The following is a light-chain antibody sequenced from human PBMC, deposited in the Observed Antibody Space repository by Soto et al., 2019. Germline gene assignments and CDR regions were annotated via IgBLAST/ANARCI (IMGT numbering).Light chain of an antibody. CDR2: DVN. CDR1: RSDIGAYNF. J-gene: IGLJ2*01. V-gene: IGLV2-14*03. Sequence: QSALTQPASVSGSPGQSITLSCTGTRSDIGAYNFVCWYQQHPGEVPKLILYDVNVRPSGVSNRFSGSKAGNTASLTISGLHAEDEADYYCTSWTTGTTMICGGGTKLTV. CDR3: TSWTTGTTMI.